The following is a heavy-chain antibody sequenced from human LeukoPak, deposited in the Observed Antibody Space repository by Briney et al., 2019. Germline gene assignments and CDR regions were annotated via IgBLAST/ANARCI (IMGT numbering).Heavy chain of an antibody. CDR1: GFTFDDYA. V-gene: IGHV3-9*01. CDR2: ISWNSGSI. D-gene: IGHD5-18*01. J-gene: IGHJ4*02. Sequence: GRSLRLSCAASGFTFDDYAMHWVRQAPGKGLEWVSGISWNSGSIGYADSVKGRFTISRDNAKNSLYLQMNSLRAEDTAVYYCAKGYSYGPLLFDYWGQGTLVTVSS. CDR3: AKGYSYGPLLFDY.